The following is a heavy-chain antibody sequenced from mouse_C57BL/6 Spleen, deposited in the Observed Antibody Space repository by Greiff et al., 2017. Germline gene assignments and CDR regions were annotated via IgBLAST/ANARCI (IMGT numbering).Heavy chain of an antibody. CDR2: INYDGSST. CDR1: GFTFSDYY. V-gene: IGHV5-16*01. Sequence: EVKLVESEGGLVQPGSSMKLSCTASGFTFSDYYMAWVRQVPEKGLEWVANINYDGSSTYYLDSLKSRFIISRDNAKNILYLQMSSLKSEDTATYYCARGGGSLWYFDVWGTGTTVTVSS. CDR3: ARGGGSLWYFDV. D-gene: IGHD1-1*02. J-gene: IGHJ1*03.